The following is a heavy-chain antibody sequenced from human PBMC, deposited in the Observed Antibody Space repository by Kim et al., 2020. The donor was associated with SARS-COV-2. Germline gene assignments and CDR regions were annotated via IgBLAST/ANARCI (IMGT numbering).Heavy chain of an antibody. CDR1: GFKVDDYA. D-gene: IGHD6-25*01. J-gene: IGHJ6*02. CDR3: ARDLGPLREAAKTGYYYGMDV. V-gene: IGHV3-9*01. Sequence: GGSLRLSCAVSGFKVDDYAMFWVRQLPGKGLEWVSGSSWSNDAIAYADSVKGRFTISRDIAKNSLYLQMDSLRPEDSGVYYCARDLGPLREAAKTGYYYGMDVWGRGTTVTVS. CDR2: SSWSNDAI.